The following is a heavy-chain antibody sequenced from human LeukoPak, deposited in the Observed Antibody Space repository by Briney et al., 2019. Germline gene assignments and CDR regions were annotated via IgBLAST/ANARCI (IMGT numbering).Heavy chain of an antibody. CDR3: AKDCNNGFDY. CDR1: GFSFSGYG. Sequence: GGSLRLSCAASGFSFSGYGMHWVRQAPGKGLEWVTYIRYDGSTKSYADSVKGRFTISRDNSKNTLYLQMNSLRAEDTAVYFCAKDCNNGFDYWGQGALVTVPS. CDR2: IRYDGSTK. D-gene: IGHD1/OR15-1a*01. J-gene: IGHJ4*02. V-gene: IGHV3-30*02.